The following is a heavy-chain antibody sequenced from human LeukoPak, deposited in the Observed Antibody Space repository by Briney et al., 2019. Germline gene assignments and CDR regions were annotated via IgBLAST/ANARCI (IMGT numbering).Heavy chain of an antibody. V-gene: IGHV3-21*04. CDR3: ARSAGTGGPYYFDY. D-gene: IGHD3/OR15-3a*01. J-gene: IGHJ4*02. CDR2: ISGLSTYI. CDR1: GFTFNTYS. Sequence: PGGSLRLSCAASGFTFNTYSMNWVRQAPGKGLEWVSSISGLSTYIYYPDSMKGRFTISRDNAKNSLFLQVSSLRAGDTAVYFCARSAGTGGPYYFDYWGQGSLVTVSS.